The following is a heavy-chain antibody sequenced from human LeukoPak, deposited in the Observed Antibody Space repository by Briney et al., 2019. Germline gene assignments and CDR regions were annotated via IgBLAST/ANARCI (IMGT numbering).Heavy chain of an antibody. D-gene: IGHD3-3*01. Sequence: PGGSLRLSCAASGFTFSSYTMNWVRQPPGKGLEWVSNIGTSSTTIYYADSVKGRFTISRDNAKNSLYLQMNSLRADDTAVYYCARTDFWSGLSWFDPWGQGTLVTVSS. CDR3: ARTDFWSGLSWFDP. CDR1: GFTFSSYT. V-gene: IGHV3-48*01. J-gene: IGHJ5*02. CDR2: IGTSSTTI.